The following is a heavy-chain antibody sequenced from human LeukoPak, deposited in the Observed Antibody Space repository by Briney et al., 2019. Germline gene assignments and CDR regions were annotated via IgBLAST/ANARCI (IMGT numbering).Heavy chain of an antibody. CDR3: ASPGELLPDSYYFDY. J-gene: IGHJ4*02. Sequence: ASVKVSCKASGGTFSSYAISWVRQAPGQGLEWMGGIIPIFGTANYAQKFQGRVTITTDESTSTAYIELSSLRSEDTAVYYCASPGELLPDSYYFDYWGQGTLVTVSS. CDR1: GGTFSSYA. D-gene: IGHD3-10*01. V-gene: IGHV1-69*05. CDR2: IIPIFGTA.